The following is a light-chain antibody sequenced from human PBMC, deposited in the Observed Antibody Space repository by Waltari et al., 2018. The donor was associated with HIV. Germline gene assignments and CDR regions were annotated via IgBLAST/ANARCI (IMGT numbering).Light chain of an antibody. CDR2: NDE. J-gene: IGLJ1*01. V-gene: IGLV1-44*01. CDR3: AAWDDTLKVYV. CDR1: GSNIRSNY. Sequence: QSVLAQPPSVSGAPGQRVTISCSGSGSNIRSNYVNWYQQLPVTAPRVLIYNDERRPSGVPARFSGSKAGTTASLAISGLQSEDEADYYCAAWDDTLKVYVFGTGTKVTVL.